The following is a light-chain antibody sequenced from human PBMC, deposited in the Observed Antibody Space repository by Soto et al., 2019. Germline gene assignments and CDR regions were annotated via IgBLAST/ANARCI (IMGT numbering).Light chain of an antibody. CDR1: QSLNSW. Sequence: DIPMTQSPSTLSASIGDRVTITCRASQSLNSWLAWYQQKPGKAPKLLIYKASNLESGVPSRFSGSGSGTEFTLTISSLQPDDYATYYCQQYIDYFTFGGGITVEIK. CDR2: KAS. V-gene: IGKV1-5*03. CDR3: QQYIDYFT. J-gene: IGKJ4*01.